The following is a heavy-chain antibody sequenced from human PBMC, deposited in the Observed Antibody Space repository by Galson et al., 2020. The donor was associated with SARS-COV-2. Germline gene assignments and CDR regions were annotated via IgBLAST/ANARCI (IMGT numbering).Heavy chain of an antibody. CDR2: IYPSGST. CDR3: ARQGVNMVVLVTVPGWYFDL. Sequence: SETLSLTCAVSRYSISTTNYWGWVRQPPGKGLEWIGSIYPSGSTYYNPSLKSRVTIPVDTSKNQFSLRLDSVTAADTALYYCARQGVNMVVLVTVPGWYFDLGGRGTLVTVSS. CDR1: RYSISTTNY. D-gene: IGHD2-15*01. V-gene: IGHV4-38-2*01. J-gene: IGHJ2*01.